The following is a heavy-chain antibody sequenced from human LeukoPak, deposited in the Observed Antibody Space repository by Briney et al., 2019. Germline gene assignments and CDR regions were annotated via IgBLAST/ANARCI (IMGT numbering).Heavy chain of an antibody. CDR3: AKLSAKDRRCSSTSCYTSLDY. D-gene: IGHD2-2*02. V-gene: IGHV3-30*02. CDR2: IRYDGSNK. J-gene: IGHJ4*02. Sequence: PGGSLRLSCAASGFTFSSYGMHWVRQAPGKGLEWVAFIRYDGSNKYYADSVKGRFTISRDNSKNTLYLQMNSLRAEDTAVYYCAKLSAKDRRCSSTSCYTSLDYWGQGTLVTVSS. CDR1: GFTFSSYG.